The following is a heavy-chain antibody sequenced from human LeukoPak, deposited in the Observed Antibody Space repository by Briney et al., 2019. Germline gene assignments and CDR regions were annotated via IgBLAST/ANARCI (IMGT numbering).Heavy chain of an antibody. Sequence: GGSLRLSCAASGFTFSSYAMSWVRQAPGKGLEWVSAISGSGGSTYYADSVKGRFTISRDNSKNTLYQQMNSLRAEDTAVYYCAKDSMIVVVYYFDYWGQGTLVTVSS. V-gene: IGHV3-23*01. CDR2: ISGSGGST. CDR1: GFTFSSYA. J-gene: IGHJ4*02. CDR3: AKDSMIVVVYYFDY. D-gene: IGHD3-22*01.